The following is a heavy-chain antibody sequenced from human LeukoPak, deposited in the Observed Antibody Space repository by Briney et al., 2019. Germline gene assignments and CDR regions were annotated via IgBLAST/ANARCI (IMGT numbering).Heavy chain of an antibody. CDR3: ARARAAAGAQYFQH. Sequence: ASVKVSCKASGYTFTSYYLHWVRQAPGQRPEWMGIIYTNDGSARYAQKFQGRVTMTRDTSTGTVYMELSSLSSDDTAVYYCARARAAAGAQYFQHWGEGTLVSASS. CDR1: GYTFTSYY. D-gene: IGHD6-13*01. CDR2: IYTNDGSA. V-gene: IGHV1-46*01. J-gene: IGHJ1*01.